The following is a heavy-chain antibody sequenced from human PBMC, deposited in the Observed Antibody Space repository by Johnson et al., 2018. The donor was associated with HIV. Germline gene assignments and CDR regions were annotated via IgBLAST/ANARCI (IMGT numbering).Heavy chain of an antibody. Sequence: VQLVESGGTLVQPGGSLCLSRAASEFPVSSNYTSWIRQAPGVGLEWVSVIDDEGSTYYADSVKGRFSISRDNSRDTVFLQMNSRRADDTALYYCAREDRSSSPWMGLDSWGQGTMVTVSS. CDR3: AREDRSSSPWMGLDS. CDR1: EFPVSSNY. D-gene: IGHD6-13*01. J-gene: IGHJ3*02. V-gene: IGHV3-66*01. CDR2: IDDEGST.